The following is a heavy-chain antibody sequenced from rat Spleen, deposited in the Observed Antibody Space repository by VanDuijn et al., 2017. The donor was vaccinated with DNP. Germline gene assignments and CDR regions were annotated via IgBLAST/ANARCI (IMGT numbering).Heavy chain of an antibody. J-gene: IGHJ3*01. CDR1: GFSLASYT. CDR2: ISDGGTT. D-gene: IGHD1-12*02. V-gene: IGHV2-6*01. CDR3: ARPYYFDGSYYYGWFPY. Sequence: QVQLKESGPGLVQPSQTLSLTCTVSGFSLASYTVSWVRQLPGKGLEWIAAISDGGTTYYNSALKSRLSISRDTSKSQVFLKMNSLQTEDTAMYFCARPYYFDGSYYYGWFPYWGQGTLVTVSS.